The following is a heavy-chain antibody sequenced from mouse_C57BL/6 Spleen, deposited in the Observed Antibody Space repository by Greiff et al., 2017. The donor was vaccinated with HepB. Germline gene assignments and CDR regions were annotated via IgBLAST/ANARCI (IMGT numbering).Heavy chain of an antibody. CDR3: ARGAYYSNPYYAMDY. J-gene: IGHJ4*01. D-gene: IGHD2-5*01. Sequence: EVQLQQSGPELVKPGASVKISCKASGYTFTDYYMNWVKQSHGKSLEWIGDINPNNGGTSYNQKFKGKATLTVDKSSSTAYMELLSLTSEDSAVYYCARGAYYSNPYYAMDYWGQGTSVTVSS. CDR1: GYTFTDYY. V-gene: IGHV1-26*01. CDR2: INPNNGGT.